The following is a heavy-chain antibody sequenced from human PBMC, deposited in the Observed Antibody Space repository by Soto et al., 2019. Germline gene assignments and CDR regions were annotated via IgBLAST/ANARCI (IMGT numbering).Heavy chain of an antibody. CDR2: IYYSGST. V-gene: IGHV4-31*03. Sequence: SETLSLTCTVSGGSISSGGYYWSWIRQHPGKGLEWIGYIYYSGSTFYNPSLRSRLTISVDTSKNQFSLKLSSVTAADTAVYYCARDVRLRFSGSYYGMDFWGQGTTVTVYS. CDR1: GGSISSGGYY. J-gene: IGHJ6*02. D-gene: IGHD3-10*01. CDR3: ARDVRLRFSGSYYGMDF.